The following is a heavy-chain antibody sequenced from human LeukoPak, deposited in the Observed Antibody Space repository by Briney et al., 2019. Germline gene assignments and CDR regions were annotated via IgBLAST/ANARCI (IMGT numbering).Heavy chain of an antibody. CDR1: GYTFTSYG. V-gene: IGHV1-18*01. CDR2: ISAYNGNT. Sequence: ASVKVSCKASGYTFTSYGISWVRQAPGQGLEWMGWISAYNGNTNYAQKLQGRVTITTDTSTSTAYMELRSLRSDDTAVYYCARVQYCSGGSCPPDYWGQGTLVTVSS. J-gene: IGHJ4*02. D-gene: IGHD2-15*01. CDR3: ARVQYCSGGSCPPDY.